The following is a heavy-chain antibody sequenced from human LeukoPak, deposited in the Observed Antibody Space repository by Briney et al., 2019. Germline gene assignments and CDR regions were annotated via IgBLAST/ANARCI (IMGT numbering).Heavy chain of an antibody. Sequence: GASVKVSCKASGYAFTGYYMHWVRQAPGQGLEWMGWINPNSGGTNYAQKFQGRVTMTRDTSISTAYMELSRLRSDDTAVYYCARVFPTGFSGGGMDVWGQGTTVTVSS. CDR2: INPNSGGT. V-gene: IGHV1-2*02. J-gene: IGHJ6*02. CDR1: GYAFTGYY. CDR3: ARVFPTGFSGGGMDV. D-gene: IGHD3-10*01.